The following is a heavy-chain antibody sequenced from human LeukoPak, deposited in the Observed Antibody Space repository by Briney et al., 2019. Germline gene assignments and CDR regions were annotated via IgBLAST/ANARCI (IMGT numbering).Heavy chain of an antibody. CDR1: GFTFSSYA. J-gene: IGHJ5*02. CDR3: AKEPREYCSSTSCPNWIDP. Sequence: PGGSLRLSCAASGFTFSSYAMSWVRQAPGKGLEWVSAISGSGGTTYYADSVKGRFTISRDNSKNTLYLQMSSLRAEDTAVYYCAKEPREYCSSTSCPNWIDPWGQGTPVTVSS. V-gene: IGHV3-23*01. D-gene: IGHD2-2*01. CDR2: ISGSGGTT.